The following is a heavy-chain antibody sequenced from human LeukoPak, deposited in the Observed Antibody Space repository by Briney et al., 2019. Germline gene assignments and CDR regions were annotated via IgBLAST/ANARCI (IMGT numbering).Heavy chain of an antibody. D-gene: IGHD4-17*01. CDR2: INHSGST. J-gene: IGHJ4*02. Sequence: SETLSLTCAVYGGSFSGYYWSWIRQPPGKGLEWIGEINHSGSTNYNPSLKSRVTISVDTSKNQFSLKLSSVTAADTAVYYCARTALRRLYFDYWGQETLVTVS. CDR1: GGSFSGYY. CDR3: ARTALRRLYFDY. V-gene: IGHV4-34*01.